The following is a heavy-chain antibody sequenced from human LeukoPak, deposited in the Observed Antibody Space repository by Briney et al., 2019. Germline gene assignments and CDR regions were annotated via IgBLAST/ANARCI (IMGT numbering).Heavy chain of an antibody. CDR3: AKTTGGNAYDYIHY. J-gene: IGHJ4*02. CDR2: TSGSGSSP. V-gene: IGHV3-23*01. D-gene: IGHD5-12*01. Sequence: GGSLRLSCAASGFTFRDYGMNWARQAPGKGLEWVSATSGSGSSPNYSDSVKGRFTISRDNSKNTLYLQMNSLRAEDTALYYCAKTTGGNAYDYIHYWGQETLVTDSS. CDR1: GFTFRDYG.